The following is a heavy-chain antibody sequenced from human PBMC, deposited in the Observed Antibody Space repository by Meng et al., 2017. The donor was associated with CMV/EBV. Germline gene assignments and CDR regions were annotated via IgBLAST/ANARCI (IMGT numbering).Heavy chain of an antibody. CDR1: GVTFSSYT. V-gene: IGHV1-2*02. D-gene: IGHD3-10*01. CDR2: INPNSGGT. CDR3: ARDEKVRVRGVTYYYYYGMDV. Sequence: ASVKVSCKASGVTFSSYTISWVRQAPGQGLEWMGWINPNSGGTNYAQKFQGRVTMTRDTSISTAYMELSRLRSDDTAVYYCARDEKVRVRGVTYYYYYGMDVWGQGTTVTVSS. J-gene: IGHJ6*02.